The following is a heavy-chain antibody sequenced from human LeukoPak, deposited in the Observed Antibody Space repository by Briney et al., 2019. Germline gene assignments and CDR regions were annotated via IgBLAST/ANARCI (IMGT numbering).Heavy chain of an antibody. CDR3: ARSWVTITWFDP. Sequence: SETLSLTCTLSGGSISSYYWSWIRQPPGKGLEWIGYIYYSGSTNYNPSLKSRFTISVDTSKNQFSLKLSSVTAADTAVYYCARSWVTITWFDPWGQGTLVTVSS. V-gene: IGHV4-59*01. CDR2: IYYSGST. D-gene: IGHD4-17*01. J-gene: IGHJ5*02. CDR1: GGSISSYY.